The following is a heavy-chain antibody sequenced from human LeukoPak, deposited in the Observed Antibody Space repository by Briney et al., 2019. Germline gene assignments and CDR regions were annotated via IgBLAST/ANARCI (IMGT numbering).Heavy chain of an antibody. J-gene: IGHJ4*02. CDR1: GYIFTSYW. CDR2: IYPGDSDT. V-gene: IGHV5-51*01. Sequence: GESLKISCKGSGYIFTSYWIGWVRQMPGKGLEWMGIIYPGDSDTRYSPSFQGQVTISADKSISTAYLQWSSLKASDTAIYYCARPGGYCSGGSCYLEYYFDYWGQGTLVTVSS. CDR3: ARPGGYCSGGSCYLEYYFDY. D-gene: IGHD2-15*01.